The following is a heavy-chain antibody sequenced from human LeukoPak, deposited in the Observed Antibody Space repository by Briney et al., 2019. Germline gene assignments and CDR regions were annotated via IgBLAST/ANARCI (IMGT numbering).Heavy chain of an antibody. D-gene: IGHD5-18*01. V-gene: IGHV1-69*04. CDR1: GGTFSSYA. CDR2: IIPILGIA. J-gene: IGHJ4*02. CDR3: ASLPGYSYGQKKEGDFDY. Sequence: SVKVSCKASGGTFSSYAISWVRQAPGQGLEWMGRIIPILGIANYAQKFQGRVTITADKSTSTAYMELSSLRSEDTAVYYCASLPGYSYGQKKEGDFDYWGQGTLVTVSS.